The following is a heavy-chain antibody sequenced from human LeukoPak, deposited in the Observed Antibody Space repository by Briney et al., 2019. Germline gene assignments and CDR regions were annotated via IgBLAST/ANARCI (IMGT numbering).Heavy chain of an antibody. CDR3: ASAYDRSGYLTGFDP. CDR2: IYYSGST. V-gene: IGHV4-30-4*01. D-gene: IGHD3-22*01. Sequence: SETLSLTCTVSGGSISSGEYYWSWIRQPPGKGLEWIGYIYYSGSTYYNPSLKSRVTISVDTSKNQFSLKLSSVTAADTAVYYCASAYDRSGYLTGFDPWGQGTLVTVSS. J-gene: IGHJ5*02. CDR1: GGSISSGEYY.